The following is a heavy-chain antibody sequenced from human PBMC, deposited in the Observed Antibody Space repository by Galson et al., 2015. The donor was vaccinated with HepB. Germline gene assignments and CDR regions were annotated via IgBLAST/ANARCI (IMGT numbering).Heavy chain of an antibody. CDR1: GFTFSDSW. Sequence: SLRLSCAASGFTFSDSWMTWVRQAPGKGLEWLASVNQHGTNKQYVGSVKGRFTISRDNAKNSLFLQMDGLTADDTAVYYCAKDDPANYYNYWGQGTLVTVSS. CDR3: AKDDPANYYNY. V-gene: IGHV3-7*03. J-gene: IGHJ4*02. CDR2: VNQHGTNK. D-gene: IGHD2-15*01.